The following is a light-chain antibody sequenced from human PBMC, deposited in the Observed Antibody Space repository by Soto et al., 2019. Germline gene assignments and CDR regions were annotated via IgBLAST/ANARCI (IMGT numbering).Light chain of an antibody. Sequence: QPVLTQPASVSGSPGQSITISCTGTSSDIGSYNLVSWYQQHPGKAPKLMIYGGTKRPSGVSNRFSGSKSGNTASLTISGLQAEDEADYYCCSYASSSSDVVFGGGTKLTVL. CDR3: CSYASSSSDVV. CDR2: GGT. CDR1: SSDIGSYNL. J-gene: IGLJ2*01. V-gene: IGLV2-23*01.